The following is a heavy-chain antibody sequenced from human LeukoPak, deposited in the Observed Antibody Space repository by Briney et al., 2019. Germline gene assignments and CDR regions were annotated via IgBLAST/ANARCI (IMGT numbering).Heavy chain of an antibody. Sequence: PSETLSLTCADSGGSFSGYYWSWIPQPPGKGVEWIGYVYDSGSANYNPSLKSRVTISVDTSKNQFSLKLSSVTAADTAVYYCAKHGGSWTFDYWGQGTLVTVSS. CDR3: AKHGGSWTFDY. CDR1: GGSFSGYY. D-gene: IGHD6-13*01. CDR2: VYDSGSA. V-gene: IGHV4-59*08. J-gene: IGHJ4*02.